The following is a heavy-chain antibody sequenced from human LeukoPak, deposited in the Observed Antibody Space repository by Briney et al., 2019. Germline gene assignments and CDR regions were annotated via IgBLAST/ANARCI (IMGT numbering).Heavy chain of an antibody. CDR3: ARGRNSGFDY. J-gene: IGHJ4*02. CDR1: GDSVSGNSAVA. Sequence: SQTLSLTCAISGDSVSGNSAVAWNWLRQSPSRGLERLGRTYYRSKWNNDYAVSVKRRITINPDTSKNQFSLHLNSVRPEDTAVYYCARGRNSGFDYWGQGTLVTVSS. V-gene: IGHV6-1*01. D-gene: IGHD2/OR15-2a*01. CDR2: TYYRSKWNN.